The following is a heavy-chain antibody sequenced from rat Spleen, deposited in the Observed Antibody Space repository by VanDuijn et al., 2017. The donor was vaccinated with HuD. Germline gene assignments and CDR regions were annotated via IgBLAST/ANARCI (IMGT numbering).Heavy chain of an antibody. CDR3: ARHRGGYYVMDA. V-gene: IGHV5-25*01. D-gene: IGHD4-3*01. J-gene: IGHJ4*01. CDR2: ISTSGGST. Sequence: EVQLVESGGGLVQPGRSLKLSCAASGFTFSNYDMAWVRQAPTKGLEWVASISTSGGSTYYRDSVKGRFTVSRDNAKSTLYLQMDSLRAEDTATYYCARHRGGYYVMDAWGQGVMVTVSS. CDR1: GFTFSNYD.